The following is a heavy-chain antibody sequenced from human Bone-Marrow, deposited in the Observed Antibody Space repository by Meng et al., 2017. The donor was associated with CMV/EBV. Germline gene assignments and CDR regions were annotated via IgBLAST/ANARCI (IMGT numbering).Heavy chain of an antibody. CDR2: IVVGSGNT. D-gene: IGHD2-2*02. CDR1: GFTFTSSA. CDR3: ARAPAILSVDY. J-gene: IGHJ4*02. V-gene: IGHV1-58*01. Sequence: SALVFCKASGFTFTSSAVKWVRQARGQRLEWIGWIVVGSGNTNYAQKFQERVTITRDMSTSTAHMELSSLRSDDTAVYYCARAPAILSVDYWGQGTLVTVSS.